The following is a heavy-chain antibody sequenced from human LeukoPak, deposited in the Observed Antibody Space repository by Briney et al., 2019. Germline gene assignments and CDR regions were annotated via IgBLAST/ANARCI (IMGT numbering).Heavy chain of an antibody. CDR1: GSTLTGYY. D-gene: IGHD4-17*01. CDR3: ARVLGFGDYPFDY. CDR2: IYPNTGGT. Sequence: SVNVSCKPSGSTLTGYYMHWVRQAAGQGREWMGWIYPNTGGTNYAQKFQGRVTMTRDTSISTAYMELKRPRSDHTAVYYCARVLGFGDYPFDYCGLGTLVTVSS. V-gene: IGHV1-2*02. J-gene: IGHJ4*02.